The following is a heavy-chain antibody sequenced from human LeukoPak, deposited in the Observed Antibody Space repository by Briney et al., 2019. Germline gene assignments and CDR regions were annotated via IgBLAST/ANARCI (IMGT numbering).Heavy chain of an antibody. D-gene: IGHD3-22*01. CDR2: ISAYNGNT. CDR3: ARDYYDSSGYNWFDP. V-gene: IGHV1-18*01. Sequence: ASVKVSCTASGYTFTSYGISWVRQAPGQGLEWMGWISAYNGNTNYAQKLQGRVTMTTDTSTSTAYMELRSLRSDDTAVYYCARDYYDSSGYNWFDPWGQGTLVTVSS. J-gene: IGHJ5*02. CDR1: GYTFTSYG.